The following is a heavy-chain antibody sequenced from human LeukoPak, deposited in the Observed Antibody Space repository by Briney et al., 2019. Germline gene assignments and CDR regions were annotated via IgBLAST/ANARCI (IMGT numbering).Heavy chain of an antibody. CDR3: ASEKNYGDKYFDS. CDR1: GDTFRIHY. V-gene: IGHV1-46*01. J-gene: IGHJ4*02. D-gene: IGHD4-17*01. Sequence: ASVKISCTPSGDTFRIHYLHWVRQAPGQGLEWMGIINRGDGITGHAQRFQGRVTLTRDTSTSTVYMELSSLRSEDTAIYYCASEKNYGDKYFDSWGQGTVVTVSS. CDR2: INRGDGIT.